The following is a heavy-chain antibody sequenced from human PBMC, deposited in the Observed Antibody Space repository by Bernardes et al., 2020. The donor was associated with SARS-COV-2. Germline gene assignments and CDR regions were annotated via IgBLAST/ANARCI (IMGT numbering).Heavy chain of an antibody. CDR1: RGSVTSGTYH. CDR3: ARELGFWVGDLYPHGWLDP. CDR2: ISNSGST. V-gene: IGHV4-61*01. J-gene: IGHJ5*02. D-gene: IGHD3-10*01. Sequence: SETLSLTCTVSRGSVTSGTYHWSWIRQPPGKALEWLGSISNSGSTSYNPSLKGRLIISIDASTNQFSLRLNSASAADTAVYYCARELGFWVGDLYPHGWLDPWGQGTPVTVSS.